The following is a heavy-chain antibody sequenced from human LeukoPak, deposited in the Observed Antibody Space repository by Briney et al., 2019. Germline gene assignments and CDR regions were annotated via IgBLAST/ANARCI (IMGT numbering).Heavy chain of an antibody. V-gene: IGHV3-30*18. CDR2: ISYDGSNK. CDR1: GFTFSSYG. J-gene: IGHJ4*02. CDR3: AKDRTWEPYFDY. D-gene: IGHD1-26*01. Sequence: PGRSLRLSCAASGFTFSSYGMHWVRQAPGKGLEWVAVISYDGSNKYYADSVKGRFTISRDNSKNTLYLQMNSLRAEDTAVYYCAKDRTWEPYFDYWGQGTLVTVSS.